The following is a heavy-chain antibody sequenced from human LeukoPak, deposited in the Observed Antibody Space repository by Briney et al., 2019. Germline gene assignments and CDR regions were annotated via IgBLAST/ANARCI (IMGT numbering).Heavy chain of an antibody. Sequence: PGGSLRLSSAVSGITLTNYGMSSGRQAPGAGREEVAGISDSGGGANDADSVKGRFTISRDNPKNTLYLQMNSLRAEDTAVYFCAKRGVVIRVILVGFHKEAYYFDSWGQGALVTVSS. CDR2: ISDSGGGA. CDR3: AKRGVVIRVILVGFHKEAYYFDS. D-gene: IGHD3-22*01. CDR1: GITLTNYG. J-gene: IGHJ4*02. V-gene: IGHV3-23*01.